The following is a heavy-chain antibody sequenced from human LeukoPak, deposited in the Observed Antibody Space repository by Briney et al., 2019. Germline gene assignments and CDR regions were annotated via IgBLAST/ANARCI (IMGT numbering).Heavy chain of an antibody. CDR1: GYTFTGYY. J-gene: IGHJ1*01. V-gene: IGHV1-2*02. Sequence: ASVKVSCKASGYTFTGYYMHWVRQAPGQGLEWMGWINPNSGGTKYAQKFQGRVTMTRDTSISTGDMELSRLRSDDTAMYYCARGEVSSWYDYFQHWGQGSLVTISS. CDR3: ARGEVSSWYDYFQH. CDR2: INPNSGGT. D-gene: IGHD6-13*01.